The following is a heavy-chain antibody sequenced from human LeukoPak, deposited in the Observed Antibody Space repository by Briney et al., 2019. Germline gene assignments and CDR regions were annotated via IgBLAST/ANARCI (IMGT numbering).Heavy chain of an antibody. CDR1: GFTFSSYW. J-gene: IGHJ4*02. D-gene: IGHD3-9*01. Sequence: GGSLRLSCAASGFTFSSYWMHWVRQGPGKGLVWVSRISSDGSSTNYADSVKGRFTISRDNAKNSLYLQMNSLRAEDTAVYYCARSPVDYDILTGYFLDFKYYFDYWGQGTLVTVSS. CDR3: ARSPVDYDILTGYFLDFKYYFDY. CDR2: ISSDGSST. V-gene: IGHV3-74*01.